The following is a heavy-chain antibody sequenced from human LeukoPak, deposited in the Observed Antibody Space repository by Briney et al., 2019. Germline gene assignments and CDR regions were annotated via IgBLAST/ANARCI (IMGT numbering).Heavy chain of an antibody. CDR1: GGTFSSYA. D-gene: IGHD6-19*01. V-gene: IGHV1-69*06. J-gene: IGHJ3*02. CDR2: IIPIFGTA. Sequence: GASVKVSCKASGGTFSSYAISWVRQAPGQGLEWMGGIIPIFGTANYAQKFQGRVTITADKSTSTAYMELSSLRSEDTAVYYCARSVRGWLDDAFDIWGQGTMVTVSS. CDR3: ARSVRGWLDDAFDI.